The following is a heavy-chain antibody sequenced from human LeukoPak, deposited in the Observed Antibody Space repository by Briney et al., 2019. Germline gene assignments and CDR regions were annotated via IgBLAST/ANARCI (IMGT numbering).Heavy chain of an antibody. CDR1: GVSFSSYC. J-gene: IGHJ4*02. CDR2: IKQDGRKK. D-gene: IGHD3-16*01. Sequence: WGSLTLSWAVSGVSFSSYCMSWVRQAPGKGLEWVGNIKQDGRKKYYVDSVKGRFTISRDNAKNSLYLQMNNLRAEDTAVYYCARDIDRYYGDYWGQGTLVTVSS. V-gene: IGHV3-7*01. CDR3: ARDIDRYYGDY.